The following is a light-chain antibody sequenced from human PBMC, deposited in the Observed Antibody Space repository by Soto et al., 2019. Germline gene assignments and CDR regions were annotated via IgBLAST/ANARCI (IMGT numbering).Light chain of an antibody. CDR2: EAS. Sequence: DIQMTQSPSSVSASVGDRVTITCRASQSIRTWLAWYQQKPGTVPKLLIYEASSLQSGVPSRFSGSGAGTEFTLTITSLQPEDFGIYYCQQGDSFPITFGQGTRLEIK. CDR3: QQGDSFPIT. CDR1: QSIRTW. J-gene: IGKJ5*01. V-gene: IGKV1-12*01.